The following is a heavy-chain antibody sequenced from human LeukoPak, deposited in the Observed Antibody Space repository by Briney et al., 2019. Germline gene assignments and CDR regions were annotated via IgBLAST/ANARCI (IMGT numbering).Heavy chain of an antibody. J-gene: IGHJ3*02. Sequence: GGSLRLSCAASGFTFSSYGMHWVRQAPGKGLEWVAFIRYDGSNKYYADSVKGRFTISRDNSKNTLYLQMNSLRAEDTAVYYCAKDQRFLEWLLSAFDIWGQGTMVTVSS. CDR3: AKDQRFLEWLLSAFDI. V-gene: IGHV3-30*02. CDR1: GFTFSSYG. CDR2: IRYDGSNK. D-gene: IGHD3-3*01.